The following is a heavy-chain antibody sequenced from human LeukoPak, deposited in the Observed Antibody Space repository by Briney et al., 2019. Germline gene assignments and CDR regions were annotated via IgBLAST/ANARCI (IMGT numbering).Heavy chain of an antibody. CDR2: IYYSGST. CDR3: ARQFAGDDAFDI. J-gene: IGHJ3*02. Sequence: SETLSLTCTVSGGSISSYYWSWIRQPPGKGLEWIGYIYYSGSTNYNPSLKSRVTISVDTSKNQFSLKLSSVTAADTAVYYCARQFAGDDAFDIWGQGTMVTVS. V-gene: IGHV4-59*08. D-gene: IGHD6-13*01. CDR1: GGSISSYY.